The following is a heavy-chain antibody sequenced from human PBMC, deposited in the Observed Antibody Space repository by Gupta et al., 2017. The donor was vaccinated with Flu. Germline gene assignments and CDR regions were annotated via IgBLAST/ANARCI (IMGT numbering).Heavy chain of an antibody. V-gene: IGHV4-39*01. D-gene: IGHD7-27*01. CDR1: GESLRRSSHF. J-gene: IGHJ4*02. CDR2: TYYDGST. Sequence: QLHLQESGPGLVKPSETLSLTCSVPGESLRRSSHFRGWIRQPPGKGLEWIGMTYYDGSTSYNPSLKSRVTTSRDTSKNRFSLNLRSVTSADTAVNFCARQKDWGWACDYWAQGIRVTVSA. CDR3: ARQKDWGWACDY.